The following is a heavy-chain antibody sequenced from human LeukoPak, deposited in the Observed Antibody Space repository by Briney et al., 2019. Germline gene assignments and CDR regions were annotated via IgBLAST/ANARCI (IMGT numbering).Heavy chain of an antibody. CDR3: ASTSAAMGRYFQH. V-gene: IGHV4-61*01. Sequence: SETLSLTCTVSGGSFSSGSYYWRWIRQPPGKGLEGIVYIYYSGSTNYNPSLKSRVTISVDTSKNQFSLKLSSVTAADTAVYYCASTSAAMGRYFQHWGQGTLVTVAS. CDR1: GGSFSSGSYY. J-gene: IGHJ1*01. CDR2: IYYSGST. D-gene: IGHD2-2*01.